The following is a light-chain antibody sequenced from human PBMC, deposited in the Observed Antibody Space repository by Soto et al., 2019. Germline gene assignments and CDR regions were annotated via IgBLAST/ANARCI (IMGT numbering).Light chain of an antibody. CDR2: EVS. CDR1: SSDVGAYNY. J-gene: IGLJ1*01. V-gene: IGLV2-14*01. CDR3: SSYTSSSTRV. Sequence: QSALTQPASVSGSPGQSITISCTGTSSDVGAYNYVSWYQQYPGKAPKLMIYEVSNRPSGASNRFSGSKSGNMASLTISGLQAEDEADYYCSSYTSSSTRVFGNGTKVT.